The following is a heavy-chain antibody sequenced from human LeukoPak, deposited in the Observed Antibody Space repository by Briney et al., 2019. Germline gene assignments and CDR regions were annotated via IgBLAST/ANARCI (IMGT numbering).Heavy chain of an antibody. J-gene: IGHJ2*01. Sequence: TGGSLRLSCAASGFNFDEYGMSWVRQVPGKGLEWVSGVNWNGGSTGYADSVKGRFTISRDNAKNSLYLQMNSLRAEDTALYYCARVTARGWAWYFDLWGRGTLVTVSS. CDR3: ARVTARGWAWYFDL. V-gene: IGHV3-20*04. D-gene: IGHD5-18*01. CDR2: VNWNGGST. CDR1: GFNFDEYG.